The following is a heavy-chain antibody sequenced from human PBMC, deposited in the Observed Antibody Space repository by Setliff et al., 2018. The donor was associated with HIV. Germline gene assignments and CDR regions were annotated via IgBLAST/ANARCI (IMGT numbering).Heavy chain of an antibody. J-gene: IGHJ3*01. V-gene: IGHV4-59*01. Sequence: SETLSLTCTASGGSISNYYWTWIRQPPGKGPEWIASIQYGDISHYNPSLQSRVTISVDTSTKKFSLYLSSVNETDTAVYYCARSGYTSGFYWVFGAFGVWGQGKMVTVS. D-gene: IGHD3-22*01. CDR3: ARSGYTSGFYWVFGAFGV. CDR1: GGSISNYY. CDR2: IQYGDIS.